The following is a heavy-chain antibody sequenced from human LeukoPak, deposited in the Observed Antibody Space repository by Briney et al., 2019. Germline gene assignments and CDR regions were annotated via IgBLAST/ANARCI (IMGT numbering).Heavy chain of an antibody. D-gene: IGHD3-10*01. Sequence: PSETLSLTCPLSGGSISSYYWCWLRLPPGKGLEWIGCIYYSGSNNYNPSLKSRVTISVDTSKNQFSLKLSYVTAADTAVYYCARSPGDLIVYHLEHFDYWGQGTLVTVSS. CDR2: IYYSGSN. J-gene: IGHJ4*02. CDR1: GGSISSYY. V-gene: IGHV4-59*08. CDR3: ARSPGDLIVYHLEHFDY.